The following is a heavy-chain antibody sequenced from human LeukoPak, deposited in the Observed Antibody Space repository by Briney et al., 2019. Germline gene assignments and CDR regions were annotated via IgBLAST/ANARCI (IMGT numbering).Heavy chain of an antibody. J-gene: IGHJ4*02. D-gene: IGHD3-9*01. CDR3: AKASYYDILTGPFDY. CDR1: GFTFSSYA. Sequence: GGSLRLSCAASGFTFSSYAMSWVRQAPGKGLEWVSAISGSGGSTYYADSVKGRFTISRDNSKNTLYLHMNSLRAEDTAVYYCAKASYYDILTGPFDYWGQGTLVTVSS. V-gene: IGHV3-23*01. CDR2: ISGSGGST.